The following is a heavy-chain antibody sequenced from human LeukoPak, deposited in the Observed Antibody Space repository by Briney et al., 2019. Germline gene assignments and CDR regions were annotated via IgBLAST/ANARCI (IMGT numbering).Heavy chain of an antibody. CDR3: ARDQRSCSGGSCYSYGY. CDR1: GYTFTGYY. D-gene: IGHD2-15*01. Sequence: ASVKVSCKASGYTFTGYYMHWVRQAPGQGLEWMGWINPNSGGTNYAQKFQGRVTMTRDTSIRTAYMELSRLRSDDTAVYYCARDQRSCSGGSCYSYGYWGQGTLVTVSS. V-gene: IGHV1-2*02. J-gene: IGHJ4*02. CDR2: INPNSGGT.